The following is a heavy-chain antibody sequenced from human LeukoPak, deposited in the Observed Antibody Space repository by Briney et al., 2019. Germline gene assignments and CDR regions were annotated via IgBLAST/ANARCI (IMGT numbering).Heavy chain of an antibody. CDR1: GGSISAYY. Sequence: PSETLSLTCVVSGGSISAYYWNWIRQPAGKGLGWIGRLHSSGGTTSNPSLMSRATMSLDTSRNHFSLNLTSVTAADTAIYYCATMFGESSDFDHWGQGTLVTVSS. CDR2: LHSSGGT. D-gene: IGHD3-10*02. V-gene: IGHV4-4*07. J-gene: IGHJ4*02. CDR3: ATMFGESSDFDH.